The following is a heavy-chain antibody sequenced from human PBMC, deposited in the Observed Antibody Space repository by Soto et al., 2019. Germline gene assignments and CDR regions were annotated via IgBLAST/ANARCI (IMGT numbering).Heavy chain of an antibody. Sequence: GSLRLSCAASGFRFGEHSMNWVRQAPGKGLEWLSYITSSGDSIYYADSVKGRFTVSRDNAKNSLFLHMNSLRDDDTAVYYCARLPKGSMVTSWGQGTLVTVSS. D-gene: IGHD2-21*02. CDR3: ARLPKGSMVTS. CDR1: GFRFGEHS. V-gene: IGHV3-48*02. J-gene: IGHJ4*02. CDR2: ITSSGDSI.